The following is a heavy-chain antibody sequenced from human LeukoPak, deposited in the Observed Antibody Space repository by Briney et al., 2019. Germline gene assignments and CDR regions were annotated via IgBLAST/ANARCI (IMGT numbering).Heavy chain of an antibody. J-gene: IGHJ5*02. CDR3: ARGLVVMTTIINNWFDP. Sequence: ASVKVSCKASGYTFTSYGINWVRQAPGQGLEWMGGIIPIFGTANYAQKFQGRVTISADESTSTAYMELRSLRSEDTAVYYCARGLVVMTTIINNWFDPWGQGTLVTVSS. V-gene: IGHV1-69*13. CDR1: GYTFTSYG. CDR2: IIPIFGTA. D-gene: IGHD2-21*02.